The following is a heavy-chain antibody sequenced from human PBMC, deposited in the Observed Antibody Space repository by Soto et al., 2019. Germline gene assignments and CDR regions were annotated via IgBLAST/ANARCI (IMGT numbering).Heavy chain of an antibody. D-gene: IGHD5-12*01. CDR1: GYTFINYH. V-gene: IGHV1-18*01. Sequence: QVPLVQSGGEVKKPGASVTVSCKASGYTFINYHIIWVRQAPGQGLEWMAWINTYNGMTDYAQRFQGRVTMTRDTSTSTAYMELRTLGSDDTAVYFCAKSPRGEMATDWGQGTLVTVSS. CDR3: AKSPRGEMATD. J-gene: IGHJ4*02. CDR2: INTYNGMT.